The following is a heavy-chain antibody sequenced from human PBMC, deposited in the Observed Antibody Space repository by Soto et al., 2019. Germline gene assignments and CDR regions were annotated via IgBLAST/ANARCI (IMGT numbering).Heavy chain of an antibody. Sequence: QLQLQESGPGLVKPSETLSLTCTVSGGSISSSSYYWGWIRQPPGKGLEWIGSIYYSGSTYYNPSLKSRVTISVDTAKDQFSLKLSSVTAADMAVYYCARDGVGALSYGYFDLCGRGALDTVSS. V-gene: IGHV4-39*02. CDR2: IYYSGST. D-gene: IGHD1-26*01. J-gene: IGHJ2*01. CDR1: GGSISSSSYY. CDR3: ARDGVGALSYGYFDL.